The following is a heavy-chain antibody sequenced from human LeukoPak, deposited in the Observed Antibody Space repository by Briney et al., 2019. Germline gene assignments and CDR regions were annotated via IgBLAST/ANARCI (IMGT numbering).Heavy chain of an antibody. V-gene: IGHV3-11*04. CDR1: GFTFSDYY. CDR2: ISSSGSTI. D-gene: IGHD5-12*01. CDR3: ATTPPRGLRPPY. J-gene: IGHJ4*02. Sequence: PGGSLRLSCAASGFTFSDYYMSWIRQAPGKGLEWVSYISSSGSTIYYADSVKGRFTISRDNAKNSLYLQMNSLRAEDTAVYYCATTPPRGLRPPYWGQGTLVTVSS.